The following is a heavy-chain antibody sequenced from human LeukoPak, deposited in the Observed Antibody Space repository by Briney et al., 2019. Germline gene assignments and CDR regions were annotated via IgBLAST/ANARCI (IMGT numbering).Heavy chain of an antibody. V-gene: IGHV3-74*01. CDR1: GFTFKTYW. Sequence: GGSLRLSCAASGFTFKTYWMHWVRQAPGKGLVWVSRINTDGSSTDYAESVKGRSTISRDNAKNTLYLQMNSLKHEDTAVYYCARDRPMGVWGKGTTVTVSS. CDR3: ARDRPMGV. CDR2: INTDGSST. J-gene: IGHJ6*03.